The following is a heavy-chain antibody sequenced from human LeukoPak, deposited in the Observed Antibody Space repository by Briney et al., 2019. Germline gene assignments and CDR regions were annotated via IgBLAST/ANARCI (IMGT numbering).Heavy chain of an antibody. J-gene: IGHJ6*02. CDR1: GFTFGDYA. Sequence: GGSLRLTCAASGFTFGDYAMHWVRQAPGKGLEWVSGISWNSGSIGYADSVKGRFTISRDNAKNSLYLQMNSLRAEDTALYYCAKGGNVGGAGYYYGMDVWGQGTTVTVSS. CDR2: ISWNSGSI. CDR3: AKGGNVGGAGYYYGMDV. V-gene: IGHV3-9*01. D-gene: IGHD2-8*02.